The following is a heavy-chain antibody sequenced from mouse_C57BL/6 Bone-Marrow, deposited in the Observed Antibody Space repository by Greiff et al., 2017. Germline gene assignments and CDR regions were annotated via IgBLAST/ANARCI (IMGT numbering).Heavy chain of an antibody. J-gene: IGHJ2*01. Sequence: QVQLQQSDAELVKPGASVKISCKVSGYTFTDHTIHWMKQRPEQGLEWIGYIYPRDGSTKYNEKFKGTATLTADKSSSTAYMQLNSLTSEDSAVYVCAIKEFDYGNDVDYWGQGTALTVSS. CDR2: IYPRDGST. V-gene: IGHV1-78*01. D-gene: IGHD2-2*01. CDR1: GYTFTDHT. CDR3: AIKEFDYGNDVDY.